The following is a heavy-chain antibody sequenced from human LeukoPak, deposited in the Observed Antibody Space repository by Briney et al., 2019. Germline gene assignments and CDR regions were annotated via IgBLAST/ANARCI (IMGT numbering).Heavy chain of an antibody. CDR3: ARVRYNYDYYYGMDV. Sequence: SETLSLTCAVYGGSFSGYYWSWIRQPPGKGLEWIGEINHSGSTNYNPSLKSRVTISVDTSKNQFSLKLSSVTAADTAVYYCARVRYNYDYYYGMDVWGQGTTVTVSS. CDR1: GGSFSGYY. V-gene: IGHV4-34*01. J-gene: IGHJ6*02. CDR2: INHSGST. D-gene: IGHD5-18*01.